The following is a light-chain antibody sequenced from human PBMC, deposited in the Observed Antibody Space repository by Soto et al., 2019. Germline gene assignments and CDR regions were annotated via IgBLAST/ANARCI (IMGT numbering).Light chain of an antibody. J-gene: IGLJ1*01. CDR3: QSYDTSLSADV. CDR2: DGN. V-gene: IGLV1-40*01. Sequence: QSVLTQPPSVSGAPGQRVTISCTGSTSNIGADYDAHWYQQLPGTAPRLLIYDGNNRPSGVPDRFSASKSGTSASLAITGLQAEDEADYYCQSYDTSLSADVFGTGTKLTVL. CDR1: TSNIGADYD.